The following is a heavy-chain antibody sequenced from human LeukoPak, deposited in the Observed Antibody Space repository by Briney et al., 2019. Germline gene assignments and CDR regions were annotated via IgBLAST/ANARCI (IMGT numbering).Heavy chain of an antibody. CDR3: ARDESNIPGSTSSFIY. Sequence: GGSLRLSCAASGFTFSSYAMHWVRQAPGKGLEWVAVISYDGSNKYYADSVKGRFTISRDNSKNTLYLQMDNLRVEDTAVYYCARDESNIPGSTSSFIYWGQGVRVTVSS. D-gene: IGHD6-6*01. V-gene: IGHV3-30*04. CDR1: GFTFSSYA. J-gene: IGHJ4*02. CDR2: ISYDGSNK.